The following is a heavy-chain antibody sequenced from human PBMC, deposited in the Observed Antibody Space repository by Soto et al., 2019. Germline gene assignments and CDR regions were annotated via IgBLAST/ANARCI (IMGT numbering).Heavy chain of an antibody. D-gene: IGHD6-13*01. Sequence: PGGSLRLSCAASGFTFSSYAMHWVRQAPGKWLEWVAVISYDGSNKYYADSVKGRFTISRDNSKNTLYLQMNSLRAEDTAVYYCARELSSSWSARYYYGMDVWGQGXTVTVSS. CDR2: ISYDGSNK. CDR1: GFTFSSYA. CDR3: ARELSSSWSARYYYGMDV. V-gene: IGHV3-30-3*01. J-gene: IGHJ6*02.